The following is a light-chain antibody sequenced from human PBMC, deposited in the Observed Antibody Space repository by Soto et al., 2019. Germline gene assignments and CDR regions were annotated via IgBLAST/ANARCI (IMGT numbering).Light chain of an antibody. V-gene: IGKV1-8*01. CDR2: AAS. J-gene: IGKJ3*01. CDR1: QGISSY. Sequence: AIRMTQSPSSFSASTGDRVTITCRASQGISSYLAWYQQKPGKAPKLLIYAASTLQSGVPSRFSGSGSGTDFTLTISCLQSEDFATYYCHQYYSYPLVTFGPGTKVDIK. CDR3: HQYYSYPLVT.